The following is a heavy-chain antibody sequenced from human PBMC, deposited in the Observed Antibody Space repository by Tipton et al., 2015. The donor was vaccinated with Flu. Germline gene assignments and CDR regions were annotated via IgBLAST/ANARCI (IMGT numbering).Heavy chain of an antibody. J-gene: IGHJ6*02. CDR1: GGSIRWSAYY. Sequence: GLVKPSETLALSCIVSGGSIRWSAYYWGWIRQTPGKGLEWMGAVYFSGGTYYNPSLKSRLSISADTANNLFSLELRSLITADTAVYYCARGNLNYDFWSGNYYYAVDIWGQGTTVTVSS. D-gene: IGHD3-3*01. CDR2: VYFSGGT. V-gene: IGHV4-39*02. CDR3: ARGNLNYDFWSGNYYYAVDI.